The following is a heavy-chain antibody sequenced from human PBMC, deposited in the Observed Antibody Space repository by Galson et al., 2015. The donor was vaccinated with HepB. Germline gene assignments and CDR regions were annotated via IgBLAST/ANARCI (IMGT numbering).Heavy chain of an antibody. CDR3: ARVANYDILTDDAFDI. CDR1: GFTFSSYS. D-gene: IGHD3-9*01. CDR2: ISSSSSTI. J-gene: IGHJ3*02. V-gene: IGHV3-48*01. Sequence: SLRLSCAASGFTFSSYSMNWVRQAPGKGLEWVSYISSSSSTIYYADSVKGRFTISRDNAKNSLYLQMNSLRAEDTAVYYCARVANYDILTDDAFDIWGQGTMVTVSS.